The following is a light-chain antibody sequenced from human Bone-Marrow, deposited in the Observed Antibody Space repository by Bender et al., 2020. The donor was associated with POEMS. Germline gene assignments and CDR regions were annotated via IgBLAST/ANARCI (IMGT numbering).Light chain of an antibody. J-gene: IGLJ2*01. CDR1: SSDVGSHNL. Sequence: QSALTQPASVSGSPGQSITVSCTGTSSDVGSHNLVSWYQQHPDRAPRLMISDVSHRPSGISDRFSGSKSGNTASLTVSGLQAEDEADYYCSSYAGSDIVLFGGGTKLTVL. CDR2: DVS. CDR3: SSYAGSDIVL. V-gene: IGLV2-14*02.